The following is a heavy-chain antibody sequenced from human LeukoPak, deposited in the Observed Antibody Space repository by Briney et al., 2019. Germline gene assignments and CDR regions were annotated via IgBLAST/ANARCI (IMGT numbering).Heavy chain of an antibody. D-gene: IGHD4-17*01. Sequence: PGGSLRLSCAASGFTFSSYWMHWVRQAPGEGLVWVSRINSDGSSTSYADSVKGRFTISRDNAKNTLYLQMNSLRAEDTAVYYCAREAYDYGDYFPDYWGQGTLVTVSS. CDR2: INSDGSST. CDR1: GFTFSSYW. J-gene: IGHJ4*02. CDR3: AREAYDYGDYFPDY. V-gene: IGHV3-74*01.